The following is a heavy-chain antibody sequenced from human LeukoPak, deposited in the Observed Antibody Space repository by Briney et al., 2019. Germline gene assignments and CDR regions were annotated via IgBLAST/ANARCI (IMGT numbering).Heavy chain of an antibody. Sequence: GRSLRLSCAASGFTYSSYGMHWVRQAPGKGLEWVAVISYDGSNKYYADSVKGRFTISRDNSKNTLYLQMNSLRAEDTAVYYCAKGSYYGSGSYYGPFDYWGQGTLVTVSS. CDR3: AKGSYYGSGSYYGPFDY. V-gene: IGHV3-30*18. CDR2: ISYDGSNK. D-gene: IGHD3-10*01. J-gene: IGHJ4*02. CDR1: GFTYSSYG.